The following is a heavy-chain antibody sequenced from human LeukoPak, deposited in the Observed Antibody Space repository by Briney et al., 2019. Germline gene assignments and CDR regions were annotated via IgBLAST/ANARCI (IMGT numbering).Heavy chain of an antibody. CDR3: ARLTGYASSSRYSYIDY. CDR2: IYNTGST. V-gene: IGHV4-59*08. CDR1: GGSITTYY. J-gene: IGHJ4*02. D-gene: IGHD2-15*01. Sequence: SETLSLTCTVSGGSITTYYWSWIRQPPGKGLEWIGCIYNTGSTNYHPSLKSRVTISVDTSKNQLSLKLSSVTAADTAVYYCARLTGYASSSRYSYIDYWGQGTLVTVSS.